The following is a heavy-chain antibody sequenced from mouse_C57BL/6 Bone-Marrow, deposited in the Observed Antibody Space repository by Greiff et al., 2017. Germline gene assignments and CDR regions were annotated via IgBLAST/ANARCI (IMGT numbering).Heavy chain of an antibody. CDR2: LDPSDSYT. Sequence: QVQLQQPGAELVKPGASVKLSCKASGYTFTSYWMQWVKQRPGQGLEWIGELDPSDSYTNYNQKFKGKATLTVDTSSSTAYMQLSSLTSEDSAVYYCARDPMITTGYYYAMDYWGQGTSVTVSS. V-gene: IGHV1-50*01. D-gene: IGHD2-4*01. CDR3: ARDPMITTGYYYAMDY. J-gene: IGHJ4*01. CDR1: GYTFTSYW.